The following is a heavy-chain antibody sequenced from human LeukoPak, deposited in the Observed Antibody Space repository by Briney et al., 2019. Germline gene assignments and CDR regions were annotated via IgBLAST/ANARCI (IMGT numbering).Heavy chain of an antibody. CDR3: AKDHGAPLDY. V-gene: IGHV3-30*18. J-gene: IGHJ4*02. CDR2: ISYDGSNK. Sequence: GGSLRLSCAAPGFTFSSYSMNWVRQAPGKGLEWVAVISYDGSNKYYADSVKGRFTISRDNSKNTLYLQMNSLRAEDTAVYYCAKDHGAPLDYWGQGTLVTVSS. CDR1: GFTFSSYS. D-gene: IGHD3-10*01.